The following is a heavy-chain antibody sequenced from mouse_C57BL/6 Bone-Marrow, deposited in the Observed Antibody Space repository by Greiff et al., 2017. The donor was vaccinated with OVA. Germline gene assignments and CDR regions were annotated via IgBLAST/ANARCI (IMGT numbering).Heavy chain of an antibody. D-gene: IGHD1-1*01. CDR2: IYPGSGNT. CDR3: ASGGGSSYAMDY. J-gene: IGHJ4*01. CDR1: GYTFTDYY. Sequence: VQLQQSGAELVRPGASVKLSCKASGYTFTDYYINWVKQRPGQGLEWIARIYPGSGNTYYNEKFKGKATLTAEKSSSTAYMQLSSLTSEDSAVYFCASGGGSSYAMDYWGQGTSVTVSS. V-gene: IGHV1-76*01.